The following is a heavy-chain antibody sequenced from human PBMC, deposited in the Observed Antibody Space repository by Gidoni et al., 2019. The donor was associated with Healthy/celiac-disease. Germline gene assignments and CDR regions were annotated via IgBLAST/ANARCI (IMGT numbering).Heavy chain of an antibody. CDR2: ISGSGGST. Sequence: EVQLLESGGGLVQPGGSLRLSCAASGFTFSSDAMSWVRQAPGKGLEWVSAISGSGGSTYYADSVKGRFTISRDNSKNTLYLQMNSLRAEDTAVYYCAKDVNYGSGSNYWGQGTLVTVSS. J-gene: IGHJ4*02. CDR1: GFTFSSDA. CDR3: AKDVNYGSGSNY. D-gene: IGHD3-10*01. V-gene: IGHV3-23*01.